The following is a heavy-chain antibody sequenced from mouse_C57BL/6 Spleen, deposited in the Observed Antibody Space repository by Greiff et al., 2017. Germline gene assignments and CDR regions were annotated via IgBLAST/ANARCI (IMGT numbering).Heavy chain of an antibody. CDR3: ARSTTVVAFDY. CDR1: GYTFTDYN. J-gene: IGHJ2*01. Sequence: EVQLVESGPELVKPGASVKMSCKASGYTFTDYNMHWVKQSHGKSLEWIGYINPNNGGTSYNQKFKGKATLTVNKSSSTAYMELRSLTSEDSAVYYCARSTTVVAFDYWGQGTTLTVSS. D-gene: IGHD1-1*01. V-gene: IGHV1-22*01. CDR2: INPNNGGT.